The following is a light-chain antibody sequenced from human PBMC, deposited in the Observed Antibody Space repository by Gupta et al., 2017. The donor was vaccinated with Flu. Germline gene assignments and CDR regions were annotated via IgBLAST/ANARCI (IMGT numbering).Light chain of an antibody. V-gene: IGLV1-51*01. CDR2: YNS. J-gene: IGLJ3*02. CDR3: GKWASSLRAWV. Sequence: QAVLTHPASVSAAPGQKVTISCSGSRSNIENNDVSWYQPLQGTAPQLINYYNSKRPPGIADRFAGSKSDPSATPALTVLQTGDEDEYDCGKWASSLRAWVFGGGTKLTVL. CDR1: RSNIENND.